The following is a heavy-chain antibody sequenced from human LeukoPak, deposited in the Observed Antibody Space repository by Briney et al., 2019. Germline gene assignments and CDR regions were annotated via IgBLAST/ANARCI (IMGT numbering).Heavy chain of an antibody. V-gene: IGHV1-2*02. CDR3: ARGGDYFNYYYYYYMDV. D-gene: IGHD2/OR15-2a*01. CDR1: GYTFTGYY. CDR2: INPNSGGT. J-gene: IGHJ6*03. Sequence: ASVKVSCKXSGYTFTGYYMHWVRQAPRQGLEWMGWINPNSGGTNYAQKFQGRVTMTRDTSISTAYMELSRLRSDDTAVYYCARGGDYFNYYYYYYMDVWGKGTTVTVSS.